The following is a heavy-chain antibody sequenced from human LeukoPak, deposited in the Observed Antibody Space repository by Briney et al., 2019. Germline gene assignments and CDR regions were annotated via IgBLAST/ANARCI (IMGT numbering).Heavy chain of an antibody. CDR2: IQISGAV. V-gene: IGHV4-4*07. D-gene: IGHD4/OR15-4a*01. CDR1: GGSIRNHY. Sequence: PSETLSLTCTVSGGSIRNHYWNWIRQPAGKGLEWIGRIQISGAVDYNPSLKSRVTMSLDTSNNQVSLRLNSVTAADTAVYYCASLGATIDYWGPGTLVTVSS. J-gene: IGHJ4*02. CDR3: ASLGATIDY.